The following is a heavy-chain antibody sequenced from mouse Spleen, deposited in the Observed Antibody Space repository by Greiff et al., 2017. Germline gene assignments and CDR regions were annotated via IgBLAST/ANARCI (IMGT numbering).Heavy chain of an antibody. CDR2: IYPGSGST. D-gene: IGHD4-1*01. V-gene: IGHV1-9*01. J-gene: IGHJ4*01. Sequence: QVQLKESGAELMKPGASVKLSCKATGYTFTGYWIEWVKQRPGQGLEWIGDIYPGSGSTNYNEKFKSKATLTVDTSSSTAYMQLSSLTSEDSAVYYCARSGTRYYAMDYWGQGTSVTVSS. CDR3: ARSGTRYYAMDY. CDR1: GYTFTGYW.